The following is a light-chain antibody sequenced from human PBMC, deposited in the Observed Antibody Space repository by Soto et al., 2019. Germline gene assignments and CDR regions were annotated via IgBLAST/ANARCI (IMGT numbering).Light chain of an antibody. CDR1: QSVFTN. CDR3: QQYNTLPLT. Sequence: EIVMTQSPATLSVSPGERATLSCRASQSVFTNFAWYQHKAGQAPRLLIYGVSTRATGVPVRFSGSGSGTEFTLTISSLQSEDFAVYYCQQYNTLPLTFGGGTKVAIK. CDR2: GVS. V-gene: IGKV3-15*01. J-gene: IGKJ4*01.